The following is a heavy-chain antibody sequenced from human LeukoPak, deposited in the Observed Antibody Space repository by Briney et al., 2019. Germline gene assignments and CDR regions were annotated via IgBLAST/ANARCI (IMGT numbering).Heavy chain of an antibody. CDR3: ARGSEWELLGSCDY. V-gene: IGHV3-48*04. CDR1: GFTFSSYS. Sequence: GGSLRLSCAASGFTFSSYSMNWVRQAPGKGLEWVSYISSSSSTIYYADSVKGRFTFSRDNAKNSLFLQMNSLRAEDTAVYYCARGSEWELLGSCDYWGQGTPVTVSS. CDR2: ISSSSSTI. D-gene: IGHD1-26*01. J-gene: IGHJ4*02.